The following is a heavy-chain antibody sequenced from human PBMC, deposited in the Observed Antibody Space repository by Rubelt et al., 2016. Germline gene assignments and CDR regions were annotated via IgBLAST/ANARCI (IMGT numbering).Heavy chain of an antibody. Sequence: EVQLVESGGGLVQPGGSLRLSCAASGSTFSGSDMHWVRQASGKGLEWVGRIRGRARSYATAYAASVRGRFTVSRDDSKNTAFLLLTSLKTEDPAFYYCTTANDGDTWLDPWGQGTLVTVSS. CDR2: IRGRARSYAT. CDR1: GSTFSGSD. J-gene: IGHJ5*02. CDR3: TTANDGDTWLDP. D-gene: IGHD5-24*01. V-gene: IGHV3-73*02.